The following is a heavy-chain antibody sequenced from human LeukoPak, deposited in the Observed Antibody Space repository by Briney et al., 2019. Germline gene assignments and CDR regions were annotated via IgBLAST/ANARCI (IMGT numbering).Heavy chain of an antibody. V-gene: IGHV3-30*04. CDR2: MSYDGSNK. Sequence: GGSLRLSCAASGFTFSSYAMHWVRQAPGKGLEWVAVMSYDGSNKYYADSVKGRFTISRDNSKNTLYLQMNSLRAEDTAVYYCARDPYDFWSGYYYMDVWGKGTTVTVSS. D-gene: IGHD3-3*01. CDR1: GFTFSSYA. CDR3: ARDPYDFWSGYYYMDV. J-gene: IGHJ6*03.